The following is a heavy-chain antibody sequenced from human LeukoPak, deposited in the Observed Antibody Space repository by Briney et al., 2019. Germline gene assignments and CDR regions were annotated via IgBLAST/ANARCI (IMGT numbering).Heavy chain of an antibody. D-gene: IGHD3-9*01. CDR3: ARETGYRYY. V-gene: IGHV4-61*02. J-gene: IGHJ4*02. CDR1: GGSISSGSYY. Sequence: PSETLSLTCTVSGGSISSGSYYWSWIRQPAGKGLEWIGRVYTSGSTNYNPSLKSRVTMSVDTSKNQFSLKLSSVTAADTAVYYCARETGYRYYWGQGTLVTVSS. CDR2: VYTSGST.